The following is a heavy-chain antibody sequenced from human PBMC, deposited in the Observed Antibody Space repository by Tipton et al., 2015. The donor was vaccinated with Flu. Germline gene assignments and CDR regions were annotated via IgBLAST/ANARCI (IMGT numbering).Heavy chain of an antibody. Sequence: TLSLTCNVSGGSISRGSYYWSWIRQPAGKGPEWIGRFYISGSPDYHPSLKSRVTILVDTSKNQFSLKLTSVTAADTAVYYCAIAVLGLILGRSYGIDVWGQGTTVTVSS. D-gene: IGHD3-10*01. CDR2: FYISGSP. CDR1: GGSISRGSYY. CDR3: AIAVLGLILGRSYGIDV. J-gene: IGHJ6*02. V-gene: IGHV4-61*02.